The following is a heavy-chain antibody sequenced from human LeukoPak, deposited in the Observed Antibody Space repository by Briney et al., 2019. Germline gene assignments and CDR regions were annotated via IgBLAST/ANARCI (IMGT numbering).Heavy chain of an antibody. V-gene: IGHV3-23*01. CDR2: ISGSGGST. CDR1: GFTFSSYA. Sequence: GGSLRLSCAASGFTFSSYAMSWVRQAPGKGLEWVSAISGSGGSTYYADSVKGRFTISRDNSKNTLYLQMNSLRAEVTAVYYCAKFLRQLVLNSVRYGMDVWGQGTTVTVSS. CDR3: AKFLRQLVLNSVRYGMDV. D-gene: IGHD6-13*01. J-gene: IGHJ6*02.